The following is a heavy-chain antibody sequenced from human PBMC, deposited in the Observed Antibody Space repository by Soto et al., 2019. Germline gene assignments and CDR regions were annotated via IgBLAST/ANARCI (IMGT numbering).Heavy chain of an antibody. Sequence: SETLSLTCNVSGGSISSSSYYWGWIRQAPGKGLEWIGSIYYSGSTYYNPSLKSRVTISVDTSKNQFSLKLSSVTAADTAVYYCARLHSYGPAGYMDVWGKGTTVTVSS. V-gene: IGHV4-39*01. J-gene: IGHJ6*03. CDR2: IYYSGST. CDR3: ARLHSYGPAGYMDV. D-gene: IGHD5-18*01. CDR1: GGSISSSSYY.